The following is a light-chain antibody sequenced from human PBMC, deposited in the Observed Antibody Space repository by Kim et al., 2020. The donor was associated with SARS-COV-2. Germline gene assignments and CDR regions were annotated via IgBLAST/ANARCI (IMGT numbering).Light chain of an antibody. V-gene: IGLV2-23*01. CDR1: SSDVGSYNL. CDR3: CSYAGSSTWV. Sequence: QSALTQPASASGSPGQSITISCTGTSSDVGSYNLVSWYQQHPGKAPILMIYEGSKRPSGVSNRFSGSKSGNTASLTISGLQAEDEADYYCCSYAGSSTWVFGGGTQLTVL. CDR2: EGS. J-gene: IGLJ3*02.